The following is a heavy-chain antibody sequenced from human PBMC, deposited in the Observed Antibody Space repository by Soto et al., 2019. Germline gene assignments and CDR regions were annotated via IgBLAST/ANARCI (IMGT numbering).Heavy chain of an antibody. V-gene: IGHV1-18*01. CDR1: GYTFTSHG. D-gene: IGHD4-4*01. J-gene: IGHJ6*03. Sequence: GASVKVSCKASGYTFTSHGISWVRQAPGQVLEWVGWIRSYKVNTNYTQKLEGRVTMTPDTATSTAYMGLRSLRSDDTALYYCARATVTRHYYYYMDVWGKGTMVTVSS. CDR2: IRSYKVNT. CDR3: ARATVTRHYYYYMDV.